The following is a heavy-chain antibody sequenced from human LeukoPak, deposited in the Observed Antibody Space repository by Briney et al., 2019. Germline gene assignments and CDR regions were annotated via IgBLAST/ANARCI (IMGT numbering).Heavy chain of an antibody. CDR2: ISAYNGDT. Sequence: GASVKVSCKASGYTFTGYYMHWVRQAPGQGLEWMGWISAYNGDTNYAQKLQGRVTMTTDTSTSTAYLEVRSLRSDDTAVYYCARGGRGAAAVLAWDYWGQGTLVTVSS. V-gene: IGHV1-18*04. J-gene: IGHJ4*02. CDR1: GYTFTGYY. CDR3: ARGGRGAAAVLAWDY. D-gene: IGHD6-13*01.